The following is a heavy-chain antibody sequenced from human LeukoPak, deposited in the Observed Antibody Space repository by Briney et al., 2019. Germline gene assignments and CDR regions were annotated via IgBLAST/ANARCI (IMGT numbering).Heavy chain of an antibody. CDR1: GFSLSTSGVG. V-gene: IGHV2-5*02. CDR3: ANRPTKSYSSGLLDY. Sequence: SGPTLVKPTQTLTLTCTFSGFSLSTSGVGVGWIRQPPGKALEWLALIYWDDDKRYSPSLKSRLTITKDTSKNQVVLTMTNMDPVDTATYYCANRPTKSYSSGLLDYWGQGTLVTVSS. J-gene: IGHJ4*02. D-gene: IGHD6-19*01. CDR2: IYWDDDK.